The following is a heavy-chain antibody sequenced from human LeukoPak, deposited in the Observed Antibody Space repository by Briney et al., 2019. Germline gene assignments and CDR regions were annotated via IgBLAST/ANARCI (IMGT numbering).Heavy chain of an antibody. CDR1: GYTFTGYY. J-gene: IGHJ3*02. Sequence: ASVKVSCKASGYTFTGYYMHWVRQAPGQGLEWMGWINPNSGGTNYAQKLQGRVTMTTDTSTSTAYMELRSLRSDDTAVYYCARKGGVWFGEFDAFDIWGQGAMVTVSS. CDR2: INPNSGGT. D-gene: IGHD3-10*01. CDR3: ARKGGVWFGEFDAFDI. V-gene: IGHV1-2*02.